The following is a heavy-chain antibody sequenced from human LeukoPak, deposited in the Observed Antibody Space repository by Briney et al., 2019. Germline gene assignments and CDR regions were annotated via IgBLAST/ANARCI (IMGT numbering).Heavy chain of an antibody. D-gene: IGHD3-3*01. V-gene: IGHV4-34*01. J-gene: IGHJ6*02. CDR2: INHSGST. CDR3: ARGTYYDFWSGYYGPRNSGGMDV. CDR1: GGSFSGYY. Sequence: SETLSLTCAVYGGSFSGYYWSWIRQPPGKGLEGIGEINHSGSTNYNPSLKSRVTISVDTSKNQFSLKLSSVTAADTAVYYCARGTYYDFWSGYYGPRNSGGMDVWGQGTTVTVSS.